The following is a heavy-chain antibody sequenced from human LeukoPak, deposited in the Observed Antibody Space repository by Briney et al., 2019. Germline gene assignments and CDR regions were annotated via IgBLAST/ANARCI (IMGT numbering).Heavy chain of an antibody. J-gene: IGHJ4*02. CDR2: IKQDGSEK. CDR3: ARVRGCSGGSCYFDY. D-gene: IGHD2-15*01. Sequence: GGSLRLSCAASGFTFSSYWMSWVRQAPGEGLEWVANIKQDGSEKYYVDSVKGRFTISRDNAKNSLYLQMNSLRAEDTAVYYCARVRGCSGGSCYFDYWGQGTLVTVSS. V-gene: IGHV3-7*01. CDR1: GFTFSSYW.